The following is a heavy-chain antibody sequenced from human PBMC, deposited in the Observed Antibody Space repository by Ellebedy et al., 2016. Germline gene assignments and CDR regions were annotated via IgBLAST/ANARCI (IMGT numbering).Heavy chain of an antibody. CDR1: GGTFSSYA. CDR3: ARGKMTTVTNEFDY. D-gene: IGHD4-11*01. Sequence: SVKVSXXASGGTFSSYAISWVRQAPGQGLEWMGGIIPIFGTANYAQKFQGRVTITADESTGTAYMELSSLRSEDTAVYYCARGKMTTVTNEFDYWGQGTLVTVSS. CDR2: IIPIFGTA. V-gene: IGHV1-69*13. J-gene: IGHJ4*02.